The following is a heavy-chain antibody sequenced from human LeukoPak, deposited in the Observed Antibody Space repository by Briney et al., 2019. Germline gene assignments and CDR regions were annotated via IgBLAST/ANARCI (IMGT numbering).Heavy chain of an antibody. J-gene: IGHJ4*02. V-gene: IGHV3-74*01. Sequence: PGGSLRLSCAASGFTFSSYWMHWVRQAPGKGLVWVSRISSDGSSTSYADSVKGRFTISRDNAKDTLYLQMKSLRAEETAVYYCARVVYCTRTSCPLDSWGQGTLVTVSP. CDR2: ISSDGSST. CDR3: ARVVYCTRTSCPLDS. CDR1: GFTFSSYW. D-gene: IGHD2-2*01.